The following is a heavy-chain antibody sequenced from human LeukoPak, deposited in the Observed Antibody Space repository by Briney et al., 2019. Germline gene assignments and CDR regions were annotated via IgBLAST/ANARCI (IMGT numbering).Heavy chain of an antibody. D-gene: IGHD2-15*01. CDR1: GGSINDNF. V-gene: IGHV4-59*08. Sequence: PSETLSLTCSVSGGSINDNFWSWIRQPPGRGMEWIGYIDYTGSTNYNASLKSRATITIDTSKNEFYLNLRSVTAADTAVYFCASVGGGDYWGQGTLVTVSS. J-gene: IGHJ4*02. CDR2: IDYTGST. CDR3: ASVGGGDY.